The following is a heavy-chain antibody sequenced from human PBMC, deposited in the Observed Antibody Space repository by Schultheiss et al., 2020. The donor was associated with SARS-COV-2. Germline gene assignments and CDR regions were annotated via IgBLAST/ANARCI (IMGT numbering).Heavy chain of an antibody. CDR3: ARVRLNCGGDCSQYFQH. D-gene: IGHD2-21*01. J-gene: IGHJ1*01. Sequence: GGSLRLSCAASGFTFSSYAMSWVRQAPGKGLEWVSAISGSGGSTYYADSVKGRFTISRDNSKNTLYLQMNSLRAEDTAVYYCARVRLNCGGDCSQYFQHWGQGTLVTVSS. CDR1: GFTFSSYA. CDR2: ISGSGGST. V-gene: IGHV3-23*01.